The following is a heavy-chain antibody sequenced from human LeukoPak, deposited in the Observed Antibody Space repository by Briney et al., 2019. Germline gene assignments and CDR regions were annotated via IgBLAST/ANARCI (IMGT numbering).Heavy chain of an antibody. CDR1: GFTFSSYN. D-gene: IGHD6-13*01. CDR2: INSSSSYI. CDR3: ARDWNSIAAAGIGDAFDI. Sequence: GGSLRLSCAASGFTFSSYNMNWVRQAPGKGLEWVSSINSSSSYIYYADSMEGRFTISRDNAKNSLYMQMNSLRAEDTAVYYCARDWNSIAAAGIGDAFDIWGQGTMVTVSS. V-gene: IGHV3-21*01. J-gene: IGHJ3*02.